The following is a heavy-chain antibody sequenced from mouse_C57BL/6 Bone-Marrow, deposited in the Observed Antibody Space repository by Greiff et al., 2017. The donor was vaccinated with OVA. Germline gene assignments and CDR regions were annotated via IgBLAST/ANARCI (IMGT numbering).Heavy chain of an antibody. J-gene: IGHJ3*01. Sequence: VVEPGASVKISCKASGYTFSTYWMNWVKQRPGKGLEWIGQIYPGDGDTNYNGKFKGKATLTADKSSSTAYMQLSSLTSADSAVYFCARGAYWGQGTLVTVSS. CDR3: ARGAY. CDR2: IYPGDGDT. V-gene: IGHV1-80*01. CDR1: GYTFSTYW.